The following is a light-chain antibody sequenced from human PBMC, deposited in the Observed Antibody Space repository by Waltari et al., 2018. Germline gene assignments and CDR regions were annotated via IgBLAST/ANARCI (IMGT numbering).Light chain of an antibody. CDR1: QTSNGW. J-gene: IGKJ1*01. V-gene: IGKV1-5*01. Sequence: DIQMTQSPSTLYASVGDRVTIPCRASQTSNGWLAWYQQKPGKAPELLIHDASTLESGVPPRFSGSGSGTEFTLTISSVQPEDVATYYCQQYLLFWTFGQGTRVEIK. CDR2: DAS. CDR3: QQYLLFWT.